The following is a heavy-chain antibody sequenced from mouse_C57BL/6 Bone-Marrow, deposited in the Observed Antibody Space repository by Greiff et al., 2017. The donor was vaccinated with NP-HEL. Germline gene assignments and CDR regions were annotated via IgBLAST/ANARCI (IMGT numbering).Heavy chain of an antibody. Sequence: EVKLVESEGGLVQPGRSMKLSCTASGFTFSDYYMAWVRQVPEKGLEWVANINYDGSSTYYLDSLKSRFIISRHNAKNILYLQMSSLKSEDTATYYCARDEYYGSYWYFDVWGTGTTVTVSS. V-gene: IGHV5-16*01. CDR3: ARDEYYGSYWYFDV. J-gene: IGHJ1*03. D-gene: IGHD1-1*01. CDR2: INYDGSST. CDR1: GFTFSDYY.